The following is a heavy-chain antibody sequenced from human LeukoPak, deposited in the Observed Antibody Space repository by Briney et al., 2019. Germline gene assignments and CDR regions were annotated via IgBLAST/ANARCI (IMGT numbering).Heavy chain of an antibody. CDR3: ARGATVTSSYYYYGMDV. V-gene: IGHV3-66*01. CDR1: GFTVSSNY. D-gene: IGHD4-17*01. J-gene: IGHJ6*02. Sequence: GGSLRLSCAASGFTVSSNYMSWVRQAPGKGLEWVSVIYSGGSTYYADSVKGRFTISRDNSKNTLYLKMDSLRAEDTAVYYCARGATVTSSYYYYGMDVWGQGTTVTVSS. CDR2: IYSGGST.